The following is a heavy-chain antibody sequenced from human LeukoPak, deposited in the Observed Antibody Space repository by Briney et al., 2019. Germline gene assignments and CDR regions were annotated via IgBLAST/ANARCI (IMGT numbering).Heavy chain of an antibody. V-gene: IGHV3-21*01. CDR3: ARGFSSGWSDDY. J-gene: IGHJ4*02. D-gene: IGHD6-19*01. Sequence: GGSLRLSCAASGFTFSIYNMNWVRQAPGKGLEWVSSISSSSTYMYYADSLKGRFTISRDNAKNSLYLQLNSLRADDTAVYYCARGFSSGWSDDYWGQGTLVTVSS. CDR2: ISSSSTYM. CDR1: GFTFSIYN.